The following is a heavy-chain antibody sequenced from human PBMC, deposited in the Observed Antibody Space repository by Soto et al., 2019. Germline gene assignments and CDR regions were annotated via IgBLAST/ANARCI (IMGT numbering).Heavy chain of an antibody. CDR1: GGTFSSYT. V-gene: IGHV1-69*02. CDR3: ARWVRSSGQHYYYYYMDV. CDR2: IIPILGIA. J-gene: IGHJ6*03. D-gene: IGHD6-19*01. Sequence: QVQLVRSGAEVKKPGSSVKVSCKASGGTFSSYTISWVRQAPGQGLEWMGRIIPILGIANYAQKFQGRVTITADKSTSTAYMELSSLRSEDTAVYYCARWVRSSGQHYYYYYMDVWGKGTTVTVSS.